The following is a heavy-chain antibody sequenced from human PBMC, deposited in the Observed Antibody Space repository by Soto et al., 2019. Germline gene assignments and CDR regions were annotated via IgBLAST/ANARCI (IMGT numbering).Heavy chain of an antibody. Sequence: QVQLVQSGAEVKKPGASVKVSCKASGYTFASYAISWMRQAPGQGLEWMGWISAYNGNTNYAQKLQGRVTMTTDTSTRTAYMELSSLGSDDAAVYCWARDTPPPDYWGQGTLVTVSS. CDR2: ISAYNGNT. J-gene: IGHJ4*02. CDR1: GYTFASYA. V-gene: IGHV1-18*01. CDR3: ARDTPPPDY.